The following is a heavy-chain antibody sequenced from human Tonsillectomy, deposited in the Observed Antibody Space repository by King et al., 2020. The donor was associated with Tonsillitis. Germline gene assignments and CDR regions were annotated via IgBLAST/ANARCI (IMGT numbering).Heavy chain of an antibody. V-gene: IGHV3-72*01. Sequence: VQLVESGGGLVQPGGSLRLSCVASGFSLSDHNLDWVRQAPGKGLEWVGRIRNKVKSYSTEYAASVKDRFTISRDDSKNSLYLQMNSLKTEDTAVYYCGTMVRQQPPAYADMDVWGQGTTVTVSS. J-gene: IGHJ6*02. D-gene: IGHD3-10*01. CDR3: GTMVRQQPPAYADMDV. CDR1: GFSLSDHN. CDR2: IRNKVKSYST.